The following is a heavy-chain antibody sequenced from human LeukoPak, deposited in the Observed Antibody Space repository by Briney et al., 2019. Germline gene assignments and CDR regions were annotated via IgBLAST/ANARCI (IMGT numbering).Heavy chain of an antibody. D-gene: IGHD6-13*01. CDR1: GFTFSSYS. J-gene: IGHJ5*02. CDR2: ISSSSTYI. Sequence: PGGSLRLSCAASGFTFSSYSMNWVRQAPGKGLEWVSSISSSSTYIYYADSVKGRFTISRDNAKNSLYLQMNSLRAEDTAVYYCARSRLLVRSSSLFDPWGQGTLVTVSS. V-gene: IGHV3-21*04. CDR3: ARSRLLVRSSSLFDP.